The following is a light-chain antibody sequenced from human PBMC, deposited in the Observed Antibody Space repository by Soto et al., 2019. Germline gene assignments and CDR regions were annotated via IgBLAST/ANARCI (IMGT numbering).Light chain of an antibody. Sequence: DIVLTQSPGTLSFSPGERATVSWSASQSVSNNYLAWYQQKPGQAPRLLIYGASSRATGIPDRFTGSGSGTDFTLTISRLEPEDFAVYYCQQYGSTPTFSQGTKVDIK. CDR2: GAS. V-gene: IGKV3-20*01. CDR1: QSVSNNY. J-gene: IGKJ1*01. CDR3: QQYGSTPT.